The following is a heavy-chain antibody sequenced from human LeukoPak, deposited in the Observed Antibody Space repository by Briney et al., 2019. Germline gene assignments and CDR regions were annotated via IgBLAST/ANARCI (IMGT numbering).Heavy chain of an antibody. CDR1: GFTFSNYS. J-gene: IGHJ4*02. V-gene: IGHV3-21*01. CDR3: AREVARPNFFDY. Sequence: GGPLRLSCAASGFTFSNYSLNWVRQAPGKGLEWVSCISSSSSYIYYADSMKGRFTISRDNSKNTLYLQMDSLRVDDTAVYYCAREVARPNFFDYWGQGTLVTVAS. CDR2: ISSSSSYI. D-gene: IGHD5-12*01.